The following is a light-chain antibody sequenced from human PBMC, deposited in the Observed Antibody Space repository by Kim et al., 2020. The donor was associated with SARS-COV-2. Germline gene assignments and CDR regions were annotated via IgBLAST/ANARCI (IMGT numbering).Light chain of an antibody. CDR3: QAWDSSTGV. CDR2: EDS. CDR1: HLGDKY. V-gene: IGLV3-1*01. Sequence: SVSPGQTASITCSGDHLGDKYVCWEQQKQGQPQVRVIYEDSRRPSGIPERFLGSNSGNTATLTISGTKAMDEADYYCQAWDSSTGVFGGGTKLTVL. J-gene: IGLJ3*02.